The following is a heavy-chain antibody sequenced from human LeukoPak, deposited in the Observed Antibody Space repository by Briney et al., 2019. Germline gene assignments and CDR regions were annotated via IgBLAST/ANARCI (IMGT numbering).Heavy chain of an antibody. CDR3: ARVDYDFWSASGAFDI. Sequence: ASVKVSCKASGYTFTSYYMHWVRQAPGQGLEWMGIINPSGGSTSYAQKFQGRVTMTRDMSTSTVYMELSSLRSEDTAVYYCARVDYDFWSASGAFDIWGQGTMVTVSS. J-gene: IGHJ3*02. CDR2: INPSGGST. D-gene: IGHD3-3*01. V-gene: IGHV1-46*01. CDR1: GYTFTSYY.